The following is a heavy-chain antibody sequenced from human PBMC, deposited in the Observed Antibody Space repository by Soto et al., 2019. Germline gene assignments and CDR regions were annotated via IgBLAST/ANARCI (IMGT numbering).Heavy chain of an antibody. J-gene: IGHJ3*02. V-gene: IGHV4-39*01. CDR3: VRLERSKDAFDI. Sequence: QLQLQESGPGLVKPSETLSLTCTVSGGSISSSSYYWGWSRQPPGKGLEWIGTIYYSGSTYYNPALKSRFTISVDTSKNQCSLKLSSVTAADTAVYYCVRLERSKDAFDIWGQGTMVTVSS. CDR1: GGSISSSSYY. CDR2: IYYSGST.